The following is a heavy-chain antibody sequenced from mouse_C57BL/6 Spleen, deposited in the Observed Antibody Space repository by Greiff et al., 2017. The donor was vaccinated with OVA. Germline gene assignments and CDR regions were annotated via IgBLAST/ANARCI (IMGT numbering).Heavy chain of an antibody. V-gene: IGHV1-53*01. CDR3: AREAYSNYGDY. CDR2: INPSNGGT. Sequence: QVQLQQPGTELVKPGASVKLSCKASGYTFTSYWMHWVKQRPGQGLEWIGNINPSNGGTIYNEKFKSKATLTVDKSTSTAYMQLSSLTSEDTAVYYCAREAYSNYGDYWGQGTTLTVSS. CDR1: GYTFTSYW. D-gene: IGHD2-5*01. J-gene: IGHJ2*01.